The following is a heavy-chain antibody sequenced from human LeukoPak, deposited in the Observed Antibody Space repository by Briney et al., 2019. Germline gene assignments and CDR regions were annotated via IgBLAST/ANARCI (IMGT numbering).Heavy chain of an antibody. Sequence: GASVKVSCKASGYTFTSYGISWVRQAPGQGLEWMGWISGYNGNTNYAQQKLQGRVTMTRDTSISTAYMELSRLRSDDTAVYYCARDGYYYGSGSLGYWGQGTLVTVSS. CDR1: GYTFTSYG. CDR2: ISGYNGNT. CDR3: ARDGYYYGSGSLGY. J-gene: IGHJ4*02. D-gene: IGHD3-10*01. V-gene: IGHV1-18*01.